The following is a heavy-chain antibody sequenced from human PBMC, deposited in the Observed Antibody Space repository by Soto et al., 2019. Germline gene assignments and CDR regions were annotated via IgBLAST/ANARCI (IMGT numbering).Heavy chain of an antibody. D-gene: IGHD1-1*01. J-gene: IGHJ3*02. CDR1: GFTFSSYS. Sequence: GGSLRLSCAASGFTFSSYSMNWVRQAPGKGLEWVSYISSSSSTIYYADSVKGRFTISRDNAKNSLYLQMNSLRAEDTAVYYWLRGGGNGAGGAFDIRAQRTMDTGSS. CDR2: ISSSSSTI. V-gene: IGHV3-48*01. CDR3: LRGGGNGAGGAFDI.